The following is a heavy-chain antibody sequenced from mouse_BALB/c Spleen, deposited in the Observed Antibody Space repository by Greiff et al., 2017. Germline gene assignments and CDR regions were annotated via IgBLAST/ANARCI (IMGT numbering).Heavy chain of an antibody. V-gene: IGHV1-9*01. J-gene: IGHJ1*01. CDR2: ILPGSGST. Sequence: VQLVESGAELMKPGASVKISCKATGYTFSSYWIEWVKQRPGHGLEWIGEILPGSGSTNYNEKFKGKATFTADTSSNTAYMQLSSLTSEDSAVYYCARSGLRRYFDVWGAGTTVTVSS. CDR3: ARSGLRRYFDV. D-gene: IGHD1-1*01. CDR1: GYTFSSYW.